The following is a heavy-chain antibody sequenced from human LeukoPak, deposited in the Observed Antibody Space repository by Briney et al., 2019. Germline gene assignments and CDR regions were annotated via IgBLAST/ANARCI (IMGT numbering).Heavy chain of an antibody. V-gene: IGHV4-38-2*01. J-gene: IGHJ4*02. Sequence: PSETLSLTCGVSGYSISSGFYWGWIRRPPGKGLQWIGSLYYTGSAEYNPSLKSRLTMSMDKSKNQFSLRLNSVTAADTAVYYCARLWSDYNFDYWGQGTLVTVSS. CDR2: LYYTGSA. CDR3: ARLWSDYNFDY. D-gene: IGHD3-3*01. CDR1: GYSISSGFY.